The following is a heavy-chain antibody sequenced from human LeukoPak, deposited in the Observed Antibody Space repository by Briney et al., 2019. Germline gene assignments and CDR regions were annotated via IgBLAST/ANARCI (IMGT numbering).Heavy chain of an antibody. CDR1: GYTFSSYD. CDR2: MNPNSGNT. CDR3: ARGYCSSTSCHFDY. Sequence: ASVNVSCTASGYTFSSYDINWVRQATGQGLEWMGWMNPNSGNTGYTQKFQGRVTITRNTSISTAYMELSSLRSEDTAVYYCARGYCSSTSCHFDYWGQGTLVTVSS. D-gene: IGHD2-2*01. J-gene: IGHJ4*02. V-gene: IGHV1-8*03.